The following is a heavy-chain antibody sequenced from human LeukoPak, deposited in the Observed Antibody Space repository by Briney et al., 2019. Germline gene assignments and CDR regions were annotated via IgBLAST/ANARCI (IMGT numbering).Heavy chain of an antibody. CDR2: IYHSGST. CDR3: ARDGYGGIDY. D-gene: IGHD4-23*01. V-gene: IGHV4-38-2*02. CDR1: GYSISSGYY. Sequence: SETLSLTCTVSGYSISSGYYWGWIRQPPGKGREWIGSIYHSGSTYYNPSLKSRVTISVDTSKNQFSLKLSSVTAADTAVYYCARDGYGGIDYWGQGILVTVSS. J-gene: IGHJ4*02.